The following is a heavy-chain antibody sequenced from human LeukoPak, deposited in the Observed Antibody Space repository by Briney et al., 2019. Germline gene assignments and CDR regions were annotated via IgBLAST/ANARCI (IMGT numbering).Heavy chain of an antibody. CDR1: GGSISSGDYY. D-gene: IGHD5-24*01. V-gene: IGHV4-30-4*01. Sequence: PSETLSLTCTVSGGSISSGDYYRSWIRQPPGKGLEWIGCIYYSGSTYYNPSLKSRVTISVDTSKNQFSLKLSSVTAADTAVYYCARAQEMATQPSYYYGMDVWGQGTTVTVSS. CDR3: ARAQEMATQPSYYYGMDV. CDR2: IYYSGST. J-gene: IGHJ6*02.